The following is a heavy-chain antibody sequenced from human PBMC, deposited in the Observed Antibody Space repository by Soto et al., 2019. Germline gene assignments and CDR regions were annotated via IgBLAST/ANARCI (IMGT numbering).Heavy chain of an antibody. Sequence: QVQLQESGPGLVKPSQTLSLTCTVSGGSISSGDYYWSWIRQPPGKGLERIGYIYYGGSTYYNPSHRIRFTISGDTPKIQFSLKLSSVTAADPAVYYCARGEGSYYDRSGFTYWGQGTLVTVSS. CDR3: ARGEGSYYDRSGFTY. V-gene: IGHV4-30-4*01. D-gene: IGHD3-22*01. CDR1: GGSISSGDYY. CDR2: IYYGGST. J-gene: IGHJ4*02.